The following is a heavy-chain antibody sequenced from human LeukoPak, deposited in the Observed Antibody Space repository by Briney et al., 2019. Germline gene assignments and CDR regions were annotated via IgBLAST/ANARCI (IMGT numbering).Heavy chain of an antibody. J-gene: IGHJ4*02. V-gene: IGHV4-61*01. CDR2: IYSSGST. CDR1: GGSVSSGSYY. CDR3: ARGSSISWSPYYFEY. Sequence: PSETLSLTCTVSGGSVSSGSYYWSWIRQPPGKGLEWIGYIYSSGSTNYKPSLKSRVTISKDTSKSQFSLKLTSVTAADTAVYYCARGSSISWSPYYFEYWGQGTLVTVSS. D-gene: IGHD6-13*01.